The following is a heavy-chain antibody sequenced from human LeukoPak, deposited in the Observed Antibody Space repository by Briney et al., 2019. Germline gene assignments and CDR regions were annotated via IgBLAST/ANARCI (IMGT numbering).Heavy chain of an antibody. CDR1: GGSISSGSYY. D-gene: IGHD3-22*01. CDR3: ARDIYYDSSGPTYYLDY. J-gene: IGHJ4*02. CDR2: LDTSGST. Sequence: PSETLSLTCTVSGGSISSGSYYWSWIRQPAGKGLEWIGRLDTSGSTNYNPSLKSRVTISADTSKNQSYLKLSLETAGDTAVYYCARDIYYDSSGPTYYLDYWGQGTLVTVSS. V-gene: IGHV4-61*02.